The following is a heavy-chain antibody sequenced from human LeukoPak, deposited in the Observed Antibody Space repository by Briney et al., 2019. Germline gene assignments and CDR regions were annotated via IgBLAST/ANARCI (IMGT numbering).Heavy chain of an antibody. D-gene: IGHD3-22*01. J-gene: IGHJ5*02. Sequence: PSETLSLTCTVSGYSISSGYYWGWIRQPPGKGLEWIGSIYHSGSTYYNLSLKSRVTISVDTSKNQFSLKLSSVTAADTAVYYCAREPLYYYDSSGYYDWFDPWGQGTLVTVSS. CDR2: IYHSGST. CDR3: AREPLYYYDSSGYYDWFDP. CDR1: GYSISSGYY. V-gene: IGHV4-38-2*02.